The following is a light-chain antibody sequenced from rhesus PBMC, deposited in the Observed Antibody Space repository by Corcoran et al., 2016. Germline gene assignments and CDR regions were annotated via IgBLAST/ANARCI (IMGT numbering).Light chain of an antibody. Sequence: EIVMTQSPATLSLSPGERATLSCRASQSGSRSVAWYQQKPEQASRLLISGASSRAPGIPERFSGSGSGTDFTLTITNLEPEDFAVYYCQQYRNWPYSFGQGTKVEIK. V-gene: IGKV3S9*01. CDR2: GAS. CDR1: QSGSRS. CDR3: QQYRNWPYS. J-gene: IGKJ2*01.